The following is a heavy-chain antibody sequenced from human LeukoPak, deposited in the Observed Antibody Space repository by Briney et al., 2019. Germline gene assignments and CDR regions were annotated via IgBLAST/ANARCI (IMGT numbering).Heavy chain of an antibody. D-gene: IGHD2-21*02. CDR3: ARGVTQWAY. CDR2: ISTSGTPI. V-gene: IGHV3-48*03. J-gene: IGHJ4*02. Sequence: GGSLRLSCAASGFTFSSYEMNWVRQAPGKGLEWISYISTSGTPIYYADSVKGRFTIFRDNAKNSLYLQMNSLRAEDTAVYYCARGVTQWAYWGQGTLVTVSS. CDR1: GFTFSSYE.